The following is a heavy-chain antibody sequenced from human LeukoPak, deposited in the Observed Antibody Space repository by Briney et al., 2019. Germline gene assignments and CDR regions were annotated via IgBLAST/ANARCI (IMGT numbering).Heavy chain of an antibody. Sequence: ASVKVSCKVSGYTLNELSMHWVRQSPGKGLEWMGSFHPEDGETIYAQKFQGRVPMTEDTSTDTAYIELSSLKSEDTAVYYCAADRFCTSTTCFGNWFDPWGQGALVTVSS. D-gene: IGHD2-2*01. CDR1: GYTLNELS. J-gene: IGHJ5*02. V-gene: IGHV1-24*01. CDR3: AADRFCTSTTCFGNWFDP. CDR2: FHPEDGET.